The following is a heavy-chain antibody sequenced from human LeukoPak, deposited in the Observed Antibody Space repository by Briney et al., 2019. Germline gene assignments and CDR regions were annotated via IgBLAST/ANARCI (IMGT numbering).Heavy chain of an antibody. D-gene: IGHD1-26*01. V-gene: IGHV1-2*02. CDR3: AREGPIVGATHLVDY. CDR2: INPNSGGT. J-gene: IGHJ4*02. CDR1: GHTFTDYN. Sequence: GASVKVSCKASGHTFTDYNAHWVRQAPGQGLEWMGLINPNSGGTNYAQKFQGRVTMTRDTSISTAYMELSRLRSDDTAVYYCAREGPIVGATHLVDYWGQGTLVTVSS.